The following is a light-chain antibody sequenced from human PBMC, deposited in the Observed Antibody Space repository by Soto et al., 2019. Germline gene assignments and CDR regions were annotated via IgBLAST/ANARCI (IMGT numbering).Light chain of an antibody. CDR3: QQYGNSPYT. CDR2: DAS. CDR1: QSVSSSD. J-gene: IGKJ2*01. V-gene: IGKV3D-20*01. Sequence: EIVLTQSPATLSLSPGERATLSCGASQSVSSSDLAWYQQKPGLAPRLLIYDASSRATGIPDRFSGSGSGTHFTLTSSSLEPEDFAVYYCQQYGNSPYTFGQGNKQEIK.